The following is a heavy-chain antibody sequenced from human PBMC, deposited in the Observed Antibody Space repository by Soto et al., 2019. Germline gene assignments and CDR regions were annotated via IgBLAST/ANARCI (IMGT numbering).Heavy chain of an antibody. J-gene: IGHJ3*02. CDR2: IYSGGST. Sequence: GGSLRLSCAASGFTVSSNYMSWVRQAPGKGLEWVSVIYSGGSTYYADSVKGRFTISRHNSKNTLYLQMNSLRAEDTAVYYCARASARGYDFSSPFHIWCQGPMVTVSS. V-gene: IGHV3-53*04. D-gene: IGHD5-12*01. CDR1: GFTVSSNY. CDR3: ARASARGYDFSSPFHI.